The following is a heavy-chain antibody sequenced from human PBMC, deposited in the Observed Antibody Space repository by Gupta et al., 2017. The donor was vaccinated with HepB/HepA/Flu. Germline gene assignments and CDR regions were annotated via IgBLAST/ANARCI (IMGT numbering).Heavy chain of an antibody. D-gene: IGHD1-7*01. CDR3: TSDGPFAKNWNYDVLWFDP. CDR1: GFTFGDYA. CDR2: IRSKAYGGTT. Sequence: EVQLVESGGGLVKPGRSLRLSCTASGFTFGDYAMSWFRQAPGKGLEWVGFIRSKAYGGTTEYAASVKGRFTISRDDSKSIAYLQMNSLKTEDTAVYYCTSDGPFAKNWNYDVLWFDPWGQGTLVTVSS. J-gene: IGHJ5*02. V-gene: IGHV3-49*05.